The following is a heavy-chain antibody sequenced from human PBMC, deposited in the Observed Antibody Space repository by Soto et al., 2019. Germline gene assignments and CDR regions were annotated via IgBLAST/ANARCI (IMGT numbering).Heavy chain of an antibody. D-gene: IGHD3-10*01. CDR2: IYYSGST. Sequence: QVQLQESGPGLVKPSETLSLTCTVSGGSISSYYWSWIRQPPGKGLEWIGYIYYSGSTNYNPSLKSRVTMSVDTSKNQFCLKLNSVTAADTAVYYCARGTYGPNWFDPWGQGTLVTVSS. V-gene: IGHV4-59*01. J-gene: IGHJ5*02. CDR1: GGSISSYY. CDR3: ARGTYGPNWFDP.